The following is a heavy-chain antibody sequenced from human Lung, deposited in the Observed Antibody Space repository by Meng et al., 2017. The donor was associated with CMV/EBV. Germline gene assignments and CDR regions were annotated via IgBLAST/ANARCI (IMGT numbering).Heavy chain of an antibody. D-gene: IGHD3-3*01. CDR2: INHSGST. V-gene: IGHV4-34*01. J-gene: IGHJ4*02. CDR1: GGSFSGYY. CDR3: ARGRYDFWSGYYRGYFDY. Sequence: GSLRLXXAVYGGSFSGYYWSWIRQPPGKGLEWIGEINHSGSTNYNPSLKSRVTISVDTSKNQFSLKLSSVTAADTAVYYCARGRYDFWSGYYRGYFDYWGQGTXVNVSS.